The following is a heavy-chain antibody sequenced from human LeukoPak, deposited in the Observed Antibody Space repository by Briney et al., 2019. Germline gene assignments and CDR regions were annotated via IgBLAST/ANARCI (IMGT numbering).Heavy chain of an antibody. J-gene: IGHJ3*01. CDR3: VRRGDV. V-gene: IGHV4-34*01. CDR2: INHSGST. Sequence: SETLSLTCAVYGGSFSGYYWSWIRQPPGKGLEWIGEINHSGSTNYNPSLKSRVTISVDTSKNQFSLQLNSVTAADTAVYYCVRRGDVWGQGTMVTVSS. CDR1: GGSFSGYY.